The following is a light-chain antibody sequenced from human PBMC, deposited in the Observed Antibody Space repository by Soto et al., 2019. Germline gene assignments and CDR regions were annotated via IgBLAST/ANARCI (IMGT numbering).Light chain of an antibody. CDR3: QQYDKWPRT. Sequence: VMTQSPATLSVSPGERAALSCRASQSVSTNLAWYQQKPGQPPRLLIYFASTRATAVPARFTAGGSGTEVTLTISSMQSGDLAGYYCQQYDKWPRTFGQGTKVEIK. J-gene: IGKJ1*01. V-gene: IGKV3-15*01. CDR1: QSVSTN. CDR2: FAS.